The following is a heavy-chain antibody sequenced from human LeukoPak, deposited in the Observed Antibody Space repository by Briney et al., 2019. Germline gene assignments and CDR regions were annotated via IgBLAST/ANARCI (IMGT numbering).Heavy chain of an antibody. V-gene: IGHV3-23*01. D-gene: IGHD6-13*01. J-gene: IGHJ4*02. Sequence: PEGSLRLSCAASGFTFSGYAMSWVRQAPGKGLEWVSAISGSGGTKYYADSVKGRFTISRHNSKHTLYLQINSLRAEDTAVYYCAKGRSAAGPSDYWGQGTLVTVSS. CDR3: AKGRSAAGPSDY. CDR1: GFTFSGYA. CDR2: ISGSGGTK.